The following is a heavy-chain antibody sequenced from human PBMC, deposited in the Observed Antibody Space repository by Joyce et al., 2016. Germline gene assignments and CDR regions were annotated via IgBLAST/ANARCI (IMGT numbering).Heavy chain of an antibody. Sequence: QVQLQESGPGLVKPSETLSLTCTVSGASINNYYWSWIRRPPGKRLEWIGNSFYTGTTNYNPSLRSRGTISMDTSKRQVSLNLTAVNDADTAVYYCARGFEQWMDWGQGTLVSASS. CDR1: GASINNYY. CDR2: SFYTGTT. V-gene: IGHV4-59*01. CDR3: ARGFEQWMD. D-gene: IGHD2-2*03. J-gene: IGHJ4*02.